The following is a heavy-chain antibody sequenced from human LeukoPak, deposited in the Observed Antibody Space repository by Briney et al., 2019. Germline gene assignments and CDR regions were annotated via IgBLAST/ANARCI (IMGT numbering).Heavy chain of an antibody. D-gene: IGHD1-26*01. CDR2: INAYNGNT. CDR1: GYTFSYYV. V-gene: IGHV1-18*01. J-gene: IGHJ4*02. CDR3: ARGEKPYDY. Sequence: ASVKLSCKTSGYTFSYYVISWVRQARGQGLEWMGWINAYNGNTNDAQKFQGRVTMTTDTSTSTAYMELRSLRSDDTAVYYCARGEKPYDYWGQGTLVSVSS.